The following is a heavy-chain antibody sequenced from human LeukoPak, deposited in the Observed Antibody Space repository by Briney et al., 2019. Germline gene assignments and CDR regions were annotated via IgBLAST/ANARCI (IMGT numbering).Heavy chain of an antibody. CDR1: GYTFTSYD. J-gene: IGHJ6*03. Sequence: ASVKVSCKASGYTFTSYDINWVRQATGQGLEWMGWMNPNSGNTGYAQKFQGRVTMTRNTSISTAYMELSSLRSEDTAVYYCARVDSSGYYYYYYYMDVWGNGTTVTISS. CDR2: MNPNSGNT. CDR3: ARVDSSGYYYYYYYMDV. D-gene: IGHD3-22*01. V-gene: IGHV1-8*01.